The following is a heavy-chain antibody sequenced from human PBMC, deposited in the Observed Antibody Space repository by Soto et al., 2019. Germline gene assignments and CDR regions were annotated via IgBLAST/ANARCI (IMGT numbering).Heavy chain of an antibody. Sequence: GGSLRLSCAASGFTFNAAWMNWVRQAPGKGLEWVGRIKSGGTTDYTAPMRGRVTISRDDSNSMVYLQVVSLKTEDTAVYYCVADVPGAYSPYFDYWRQGILVTDSS. CDR1: GFTFNAAW. CDR3: VADVPGAYSPYFDY. CDR2: IKSGGTT. J-gene: IGHJ4*02. D-gene: IGHD3-16*01. V-gene: IGHV3-15*01.